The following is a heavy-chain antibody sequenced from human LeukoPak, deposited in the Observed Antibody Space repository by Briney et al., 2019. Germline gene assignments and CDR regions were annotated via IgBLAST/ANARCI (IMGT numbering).Heavy chain of an antibody. V-gene: IGHV3-7*01. D-gene: IGHD1-1*01. CDR1: GFTFSSYS. J-gene: IGHJ4*02. Sequence: GGSLRLSCAASGFTFSSYSMNWVRQAPGKGLEWVANIKEDGSEKYYVDSVKGRFTISRDNAKNSLYLQMNSLRAEDTALYYCAKWKDEDFWGQGTLVTVSS. CDR2: IKEDGSEK. CDR3: AKWKDEDF.